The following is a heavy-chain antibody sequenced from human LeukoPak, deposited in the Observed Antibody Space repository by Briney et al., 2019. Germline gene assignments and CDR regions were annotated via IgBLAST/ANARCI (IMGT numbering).Heavy chain of an antibody. J-gene: IGHJ4*02. CDR2: INPNSGGT. Sequence: ASVKVSCKASGYTFTGYYMHWVRQAPGQGLEWMGWINPNSGGTNYAQKFQGRVTMTRDTSISTAYMELSRLRSDDTAVYYCAASEQQLGYYFDYWGQGTLVTVSS. V-gene: IGHV1-2*02. CDR1: GYTFTGYY. D-gene: IGHD6-13*01. CDR3: AASEQQLGYYFDY.